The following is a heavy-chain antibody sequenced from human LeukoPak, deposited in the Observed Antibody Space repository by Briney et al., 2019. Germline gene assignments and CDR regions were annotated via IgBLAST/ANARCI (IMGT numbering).Heavy chain of an antibody. CDR2: INPNSGGT. V-gene: IGHV1-2*02. CDR1: GYTFTGYY. J-gene: IGHJ5*02. CDR3: ARDYDILTGYYNLGWFDP. D-gene: IGHD3-9*01. Sequence: AASVKVSCKASGYTFTGYYMHWVRQAPGQGLEWMGWINPNSGGTNYAQKFQGRVTMTRDTSISTAYMELSRLRSDDTAVYYCARDYDILTGYYNLGWFDPWGQGTLVTVSS.